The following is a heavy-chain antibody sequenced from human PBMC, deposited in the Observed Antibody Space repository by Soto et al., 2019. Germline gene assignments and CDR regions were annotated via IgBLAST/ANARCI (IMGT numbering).Heavy chain of an antibody. V-gene: IGHV3-33*01. CDR2: IWYDGSNK. CDR3: ARDRRIVVVTYAFDI. D-gene: IGHD3-22*01. J-gene: IGHJ3*02. CDR1: GFTFSSYG. Sequence: QVQLVESGGGVAQPGRSLRLSCAASGFTFSSYGMHWVRQAPGKGLEWVAVIWYDGSNKYYADSVKGRFTISRDNSKNTLYRQMSSLRAEDTAVYYCARDRRIVVVTYAFDIWGRGTMVTVSS.